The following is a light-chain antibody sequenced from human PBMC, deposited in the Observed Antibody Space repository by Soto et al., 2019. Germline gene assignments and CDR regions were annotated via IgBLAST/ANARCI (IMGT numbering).Light chain of an antibody. V-gene: IGKV3-20*01. CDR2: GAS. CDR3: QQYGSSLELIT. Sequence: EIVLTQSPGTLSLSPGERATLSCRASQSVSSSYLAWYQQKPGQAPRLLIYGASSRATGIPDRFSGSGSGTDFTLTISRLEPEDFAVYYCQQYGSSLELITFGQGTRLEIK. J-gene: IGKJ5*01. CDR1: QSVSSSY.